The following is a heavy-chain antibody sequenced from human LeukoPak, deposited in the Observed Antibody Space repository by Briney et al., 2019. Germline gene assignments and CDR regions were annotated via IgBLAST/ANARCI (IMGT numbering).Heavy chain of an antibody. V-gene: IGHV3-48*03. Sequence: PGGSLRLSCAASGFTFSSYEMNWVRQAPGKGLEWVSYISGLGTTIYYADSVKGRFAISRDNAKNSLSLQMNSLRAEDTAVYYCAIGLTSYYDSSGYWGGQGTLVTVSS. J-gene: IGHJ4*02. CDR2: ISGLGTTI. D-gene: IGHD3-22*01. CDR3: AIGLTSYYDSSGYW. CDR1: GFTFSSYE.